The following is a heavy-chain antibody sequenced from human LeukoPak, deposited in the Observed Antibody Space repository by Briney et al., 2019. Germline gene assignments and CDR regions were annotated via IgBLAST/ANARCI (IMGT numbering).Heavy chain of an antibody. CDR1: GGSITGHH. D-gene: IGHD2-21*01. Sequence: PSETLSLTCTVSGGSITGHHWTWIRQPPGTGLEWIGYFYDSGDFNYNPSLKSRVTISMDMSNNQFSLRMGSVTAADTAMYYCARLLRPGGRKGDCSDIWGQGTMVTVSS. CDR3: ARLLRPGGRKGDCSDI. CDR2: FYDSGDF. J-gene: IGHJ3*02. V-gene: IGHV4-59*08.